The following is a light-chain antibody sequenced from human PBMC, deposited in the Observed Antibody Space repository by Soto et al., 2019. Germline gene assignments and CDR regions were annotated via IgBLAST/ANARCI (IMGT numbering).Light chain of an antibody. CDR1: QSVSSSY. V-gene: IGKV3-20*01. J-gene: IGKJ2*01. CDR3: QQYGSSLST. Sequence: EIVLTQSPGTLSLSPGERATLSCRASQSVSSSYLAWYQQKPGQAPRLLIYDASSRASGIPERFSGSGSGTYFTHTISSLEPEDLETYYCQQYGSSLSTFGQGTKLE. CDR2: DAS.